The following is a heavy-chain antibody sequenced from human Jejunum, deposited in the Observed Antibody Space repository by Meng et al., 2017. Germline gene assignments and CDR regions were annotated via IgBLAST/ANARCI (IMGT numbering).Heavy chain of an antibody. Sequence: SETLSLTCTVSGGSIRSSSYCWGWIRQSPGKGLEWIGNIYYSGSTYYNPSLGSRVTISLDATKNRFSLKLKSVSAADAAIYYCVSGVVMVTAPPEYWGQGTLVTVSS. CDR2: IYYSGST. CDR3: VSGVVMVTAPPEY. V-gene: IGHV4-39*07. CDR1: GGSIRSSSYC. D-gene: IGHD2-21*02. J-gene: IGHJ4*02.